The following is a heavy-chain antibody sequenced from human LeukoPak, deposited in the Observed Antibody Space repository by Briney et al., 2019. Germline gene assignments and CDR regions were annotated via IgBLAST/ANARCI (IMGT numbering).Heavy chain of an antibody. CDR3: ARLGMVGGDFDY. D-gene: IGHD2-15*01. Sequence: EASVKVSCKASGYTFTSYYMHWVRQAPAQGLEWMGIINPSGGSTSYAQKFQGRVTMTRDTSTSTVYMELSSLRSEDTAVYYCARLGMVGGDFDYWGQGTLVTVSS. CDR1: GYTFTSYY. V-gene: IGHV1-46*01. CDR2: INPSGGST. J-gene: IGHJ4*02.